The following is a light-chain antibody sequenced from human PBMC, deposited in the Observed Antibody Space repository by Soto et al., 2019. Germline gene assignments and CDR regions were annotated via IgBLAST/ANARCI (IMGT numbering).Light chain of an antibody. CDR1: QSIKKS. J-gene: IGKJ1*01. CDR3: QQNYIVPPWT. Sequence: DVQMTQSPSSLSASVGDRVSITCRASQSIKKSLNWYQQKPGKAPKLLIYAASNLQSGVPSRFSGSGSGTDFTLTITGLQPEDFATYYCQQNYIVPPWTFGPGTKLDIK. CDR2: AAS. V-gene: IGKV1-39*01.